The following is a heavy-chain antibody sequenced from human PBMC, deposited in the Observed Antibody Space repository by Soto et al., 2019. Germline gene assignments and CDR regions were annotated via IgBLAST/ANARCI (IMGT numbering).Heavy chain of an antibody. J-gene: IGHJ6*02. V-gene: IGHV3-21*01. D-gene: IGHD2-21*02. Sequence: EVQLVESGGGLVKPGGSLRLSCAASGFTFSSYSMNWVRRAPGKGLEWVSSISSSSSYIYYADSVKGRFTISRDNAKNSLYLQMNSLRAEDTAVYYCARDQHIVVVTANYYYGMDVWGQGTTVTVSS. CDR3: ARDQHIVVVTANYYYGMDV. CDR2: ISSSSSYI. CDR1: GFTFSSYS.